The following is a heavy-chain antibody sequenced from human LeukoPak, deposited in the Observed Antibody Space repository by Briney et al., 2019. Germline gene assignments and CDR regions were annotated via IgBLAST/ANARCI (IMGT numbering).Heavy chain of an antibody. CDR1: GFTFSSYG. CDR3: AKDRSGRRYYYGMDV. Sequence: PGGSLRLSCAASGFTFSSYGMHWVRQAPGKGLEWVAVISYDGSNKYYADSVKGRFTISRDNSKNTLYLQMNSLGAEDTAVYYCAKDRSGRRYYYGMDVWGQGTTVTVSS. CDR2: ISYDGSNK. V-gene: IGHV3-30*18. J-gene: IGHJ6*02. D-gene: IGHD3-16*02.